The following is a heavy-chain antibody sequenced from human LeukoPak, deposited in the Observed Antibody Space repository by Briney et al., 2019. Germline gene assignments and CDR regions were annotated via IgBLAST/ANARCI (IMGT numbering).Heavy chain of an antibody. Sequence: GGSLRLSCAASGFTFSSNYMSWVRQAPGKGLEWVSVIYSGGSTHYSDSVKSRFTISRDNTKNTLYLQMNSLRAEDTAVYYCASRKRSFYYGMDVWGQGTTVTVSS. J-gene: IGHJ6*02. CDR2: IYSGGST. CDR3: ASRKRSFYYGMDV. CDR1: GFTFSSNY. V-gene: IGHV3-53*01.